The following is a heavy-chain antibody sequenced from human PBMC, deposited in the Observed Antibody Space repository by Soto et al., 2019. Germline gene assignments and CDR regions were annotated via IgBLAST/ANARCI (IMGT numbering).Heavy chain of an antibody. CDR3: AREYSSSSRGGDWFDP. V-gene: IGHV1-2*04. J-gene: IGHJ5*02. CDR1: GYTFTGYY. CDR2: INPNSDGT. Sequence: QVQLVQSGAEVKKPGASVKVSCKASGYTFTGYYMHWVRQAPGQGLEWMGWINPNSDGTNYAQKFQGWVTMTRDTSISTAYMELSRLRSDDTAVYYCAREYSSSSRGGDWFDPWGQGTLVTVSS. D-gene: IGHD6-6*01.